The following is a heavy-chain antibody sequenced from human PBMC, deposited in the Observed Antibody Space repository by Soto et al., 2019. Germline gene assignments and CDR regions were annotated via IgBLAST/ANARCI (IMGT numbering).Heavy chain of an antibody. D-gene: IGHD1-26*01. Sequence: QVQLVQSGAEVKKPGSSVKVSCKASGGTFSSYAISWVRQAPGQGLEWMGGIIPIFGTANYAQKFQGRVTRTADESTSTAYMELSSLRSEDTAVYYCARVEALTSYSGSYHYWGQGTLVTVSS. CDR3: ARVEALTSYSGSYHY. V-gene: IGHV1-69*12. CDR2: IIPIFGTA. J-gene: IGHJ4*02. CDR1: GGTFSSYA.